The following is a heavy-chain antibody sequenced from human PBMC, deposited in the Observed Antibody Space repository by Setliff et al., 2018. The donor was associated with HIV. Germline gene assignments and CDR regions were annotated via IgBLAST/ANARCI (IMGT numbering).Heavy chain of an antibody. CDR2: IYYSGST. V-gene: IGHV4-39*01. D-gene: IGHD6-19*01. CDR3: ASYYRVSGWYQEASWFFDL. J-gene: IGHJ2*01. CDR1: GGSIRSNSYY. Sequence: SETLSLTCNVSGGSIRSNSYYWGWIRQPPGKRLEWIGSIYYSGSTYYNPSLQSRVAISVDTSRRQLSLKLRSVTAADTAVYYCASYYRVSGWYQEASWFFDLWGRGTLVTVSS.